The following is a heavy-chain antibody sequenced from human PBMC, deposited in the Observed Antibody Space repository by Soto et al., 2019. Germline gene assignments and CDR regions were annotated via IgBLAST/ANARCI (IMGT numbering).Heavy chain of an antibody. CDR1: GFTFNTYT. CDR3: ARSTPGNPFYI. J-gene: IGHJ3*02. D-gene: IGHD3-10*01. Sequence: ESGGGLVKPGGSLRLSCAASGFTFNTYTMNWVRQAPGKGLEWVSSISAGSRSIYYADSLKGRSTVSRDNAKNSLFLQMNSLRAEDTAIYYCARSTPGNPFYIWGQGTMVTVSS. CDR2: ISAGSRSI. V-gene: IGHV3-21*06.